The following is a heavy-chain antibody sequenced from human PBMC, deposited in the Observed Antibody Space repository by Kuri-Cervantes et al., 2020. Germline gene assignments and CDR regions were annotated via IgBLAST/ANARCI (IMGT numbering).Heavy chain of an antibody. CDR2: ISGSGGST. CDR3: AREGVTIFGVVLGPADY. J-gene: IGHJ4*02. V-gene: IGHV3-23*01. Sequence: GESLKISCAASGFTFSSYAMSWVRQAPGKGLEWVSAISGSGGSTYYADSVKGRFTISRDNSKNTLYLQMNSLRAEDTAVYYCAREGVTIFGVVLGPADYWGQGTLVTVSS. CDR1: GFTFSSYA. D-gene: IGHD3-3*01.